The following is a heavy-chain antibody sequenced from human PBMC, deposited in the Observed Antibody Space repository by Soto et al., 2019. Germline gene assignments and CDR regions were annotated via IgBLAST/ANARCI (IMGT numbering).Heavy chain of an antibody. V-gene: IGHV4-38-2*02. CDR3: ARDRIVTKPPAPYYLYYGVDV. CDR1: NFSISSDYY. D-gene: IGHD3-22*01. CDR2: VYHTGNT. J-gene: IGHJ6*02. Sequence: SETLSLTCGVSNFSISSDYYWACIRQPPGKGLEWIASVYHTGNTYFNPSLKSRVTISVDTSKNQFSLRLRSVTAADTAIYYCARDRIVTKPPAPYYLYYGVDVWGQGTTVTVSS.